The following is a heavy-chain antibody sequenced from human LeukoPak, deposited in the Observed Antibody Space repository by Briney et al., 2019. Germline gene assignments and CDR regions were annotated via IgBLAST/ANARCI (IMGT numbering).Heavy chain of an antibody. V-gene: IGHV4-39*01. J-gene: IGHJ2*01. D-gene: IGHD6-13*01. Sequence: SETLSLTCTVSGGSISSSSYYWGWIRQPPGKGLEWIGTVHYSGSTYYNTALKSRVTISVDTSKNQFSLKLSSVTAADTAVYYCARSSSWYRSYWYFDLWGRGTLVTVSS. CDR2: VHYSGST. CDR1: GGSISSSSYY. CDR3: ARSSSWYRSYWYFDL.